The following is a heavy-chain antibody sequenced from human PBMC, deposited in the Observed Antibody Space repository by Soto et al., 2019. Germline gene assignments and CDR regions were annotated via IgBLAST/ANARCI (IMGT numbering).Heavy chain of an antibody. CDR3: ASIRDGYNLGLVFDY. V-gene: IGHV4-31*03. D-gene: IGHD5-12*01. J-gene: IGHJ4*02. CDR1: GGSISSGGYY. Sequence: QVQLQESGPGLVKPSQTLSLTCTVSGGSISSGGYYWRWIRQHPGKGLEWIGYIYYSGSTYYNPSLKSRVTISVDTSKNQFSLKLSSVTAADTAVYYCASIRDGYNLGLVFDYWGQGTLVTVSS. CDR2: IYYSGST.